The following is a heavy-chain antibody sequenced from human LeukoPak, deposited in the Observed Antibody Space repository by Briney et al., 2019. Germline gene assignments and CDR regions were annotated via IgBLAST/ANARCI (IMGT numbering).Heavy chain of an antibody. CDR1: GFTLSSYW. CDR2: IKQDGSEK. Sequence: GRSLRLSCAASGFTLSSYWMSWVRQAPGKGLEWVANIKQDGSEKYYVDSVKGRFTISRDNAKNSLYLQMNSLRAEDTAVYYCARAPPTYCSSTSCYRNYFDYWGQGTLVTVSS. J-gene: IGHJ4*02. V-gene: IGHV3-7*01. CDR3: ARAPPTYCSSTSCYRNYFDY. D-gene: IGHD2-2*02.